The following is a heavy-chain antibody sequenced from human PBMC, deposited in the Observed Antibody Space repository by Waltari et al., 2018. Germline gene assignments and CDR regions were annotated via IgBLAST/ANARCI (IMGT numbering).Heavy chain of an antibody. J-gene: IGHJ4*02. D-gene: IGHD1-1*01. CDR2: ISGSGGST. CDR3: AKLLERGGEEDY. CDR1: GFTFSIYA. Sequence: EVQLVESGGGLVQPGGSLRLSCAASGFTFSIYAMSWVRQAPGKGLEWVSAISGSGGSTYYADSVKGRFTISRDNAKNTLYLQMNSLRAEDTAVYYWAKLLERGGEEDYWGQGTLVTVSS. V-gene: IGHV3-23*04.